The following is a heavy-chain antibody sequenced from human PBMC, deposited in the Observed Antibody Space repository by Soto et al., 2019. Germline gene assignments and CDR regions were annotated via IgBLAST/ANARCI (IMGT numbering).Heavy chain of an antibody. J-gene: IGHJ4*02. D-gene: IGHD5-18*01. CDR2: MNPNSGNT. Sequence: QVQLVQSGAEVKKPGASVKVSCKASGYTFTSYDINWVRQATGQGLEWMGWMNPNSGNTGYAQKFQGRVTMTRNTSISTVSMELISMKSEHTAVYYCARRNSYGTKYSFDYWGQGTLVTVFS. CDR1: GYTFTSYD. V-gene: IGHV1-8*01. CDR3: ARRNSYGTKYSFDY.